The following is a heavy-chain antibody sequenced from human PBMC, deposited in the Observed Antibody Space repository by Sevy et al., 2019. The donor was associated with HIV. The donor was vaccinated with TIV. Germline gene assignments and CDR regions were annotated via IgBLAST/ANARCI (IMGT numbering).Heavy chain of an antibody. Sequence: GGCLRLSCAASGFSFISYAMNWVRLAPGKGLEWVSAISGSDGATYYADSVKGRFSISRDNSKNTLYLQMDSLRAEDTAVYYCAKDIVAVVGDAFDIWGQGTMVTVSS. D-gene: IGHD2-15*01. CDR3: AKDIVAVVGDAFDI. J-gene: IGHJ3*02. CDR1: GFSFISYA. CDR2: ISGSDGAT. V-gene: IGHV3-23*01.